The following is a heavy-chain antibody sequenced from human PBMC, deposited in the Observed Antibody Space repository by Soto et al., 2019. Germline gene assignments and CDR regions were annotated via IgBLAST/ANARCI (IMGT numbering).Heavy chain of an antibody. V-gene: IGHV3-48*02. CDR1: GFAFSTYM. CDR3: VRDRDLRDYYGMDV. J-gene: IGHJ6*02. Sequence: LRLSFAGSGFAFSTYMMNWVRHAPGKGLEWIADISTNGRSKSYAASVRGRFTISRDNTKNSMYLQMNSLRDDDTAVYYCVRDRDLRDYYGMDVWGQGTTVTVSS. CDR2: ISTNGRSK. D-gene: IGHD3-10*01.